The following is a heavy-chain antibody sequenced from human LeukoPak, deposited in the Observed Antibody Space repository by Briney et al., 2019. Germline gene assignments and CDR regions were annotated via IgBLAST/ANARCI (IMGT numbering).Heavy chain of an antibody. V-gene: IGHV3-11*01. J-gene: IGHJ4*02. CDR1: GFTFSDYY. Sequence: GGSLRLSCAASGFTFSDYYMTWIRQAPGKGLEWVSYITSSGSTIYYADCVKGRFTISRDNAKNSLYLQMNSLRAEDTAVYFCAKRAVVIRVILVGFHKEAYYFDSWGQGALVIVSS. D-gene: IGHD3-22*01. CDR2: ITSSGSTI. CDR3: AKRAVVIRVILVGFHKEAYYFDS.